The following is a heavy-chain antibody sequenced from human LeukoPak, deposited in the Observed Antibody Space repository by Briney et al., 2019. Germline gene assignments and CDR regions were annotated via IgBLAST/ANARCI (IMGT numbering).Heavy chain of an antibody. CDR2: IHSGGST. Sequence: GGSLRLSCAASGFTVSNNYMSWVRQAPGKGLEWVSVIHSGGSTYYADSVKGRFTISRDNSKNTLFLEMNSLRAEDTAVYYCAQDPWGIGPAHVLRGPGTMVTVSS. CDR1: GFTVSNNY. CDR3: AQDPWGIGPAHVL. D-gene: IGHD3-16*01. J-gene: IGHJ3*01. V-gene: IGHV3-66*01.